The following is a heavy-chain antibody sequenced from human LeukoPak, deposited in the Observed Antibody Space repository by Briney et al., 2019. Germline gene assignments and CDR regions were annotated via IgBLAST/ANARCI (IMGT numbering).Heavy chain of an antibody. CDR2: ISGSGGST. CDR3: AKEGLYDSSESYYYYYMDV. CDR1: GFTFSSYA. J-gene: IGHJ6*03. V-gene: IGHV3-23*01. D-gene: IGHD3-22*01. Sequence: GGSLRLSCAASGFTFSSYAMSWVRQAPGKGLEWVSAISGSGGSTYYADSVKGRFTISRDNSKNTLYLQMNSLRAEDTAVYYCAKEGLYDSSESYYYYYMDVWGKGTTVIVSS.